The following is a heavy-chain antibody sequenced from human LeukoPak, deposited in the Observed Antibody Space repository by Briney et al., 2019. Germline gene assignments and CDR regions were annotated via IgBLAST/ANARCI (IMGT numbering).Heavy chain of an antibody. CDR1: GVVYTAFW. J-gene: IGHJ4*02. D-gene: IGHD3-22*01. CDR2: IKQDGSEK. Sequence: GGSLRLSCTASGVVYTAFWMSWVRQVPGKGLEWVGNIKQDGSEKYYVDSVSGRFTISRDNTKNTLFLQMDNLRADDTAVYYCARESVRRISMRAKGYFDYWGRGTRVTVSS. V-gene: IGHV3-7*01. CDR3: ARESVRRISMRAKGYFDY.